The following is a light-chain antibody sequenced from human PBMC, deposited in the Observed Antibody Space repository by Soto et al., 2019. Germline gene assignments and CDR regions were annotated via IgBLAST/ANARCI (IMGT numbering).Light chain of an antibody. CDR3: QHYNSYSEA. CDR2: AAS. CDR1: QSISGS. V-gene: IGKV1-5*01. J-gene: IGKJ1*01. Sequence: DIQMTQSPSSLSASVGDRVTITCRASQSISGSLNWYQQKPGKAPKRLIYAASSLQSGVPSRFSGSGSGTEFTLTISSLQPDDFATYYCQHYNSYSEAFGQGTKVDIK.